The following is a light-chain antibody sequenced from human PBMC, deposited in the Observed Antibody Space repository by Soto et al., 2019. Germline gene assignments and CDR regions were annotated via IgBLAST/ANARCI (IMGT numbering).Light chain of an antibody. CDR1: QSVSSN. J-gene: IGKJ2*01. Sequence: EIVMTQSPATLSVSPGERATLSCRASQSVSSNLAWYQQKPGQAPMLLIYGASTRATGIPARFSGSGSGSEFTLTINSLQSEDFAVYYCQQYNNWPLYTFGQGTKLESK. V-gene: IGKV3-15*01. CDR3: QQYNNWPLYT. CDR2: GAS.